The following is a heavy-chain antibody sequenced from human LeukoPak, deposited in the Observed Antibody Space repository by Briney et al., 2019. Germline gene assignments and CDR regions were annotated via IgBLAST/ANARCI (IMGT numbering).Heavy chain of an antibody. J-gene: IGHJ4*02. CDR2: IYYSRSP. Sequence: SETLSFTCTVSGCTIRSYHWSWIPQPQGKGLEWLGNIYYSRSPNYQPSLKRRVTITKDSSNNQFSLRLSLVPEATPSVYYGGSTNYNPYLKSRVTISIDTSKNQFSLKLSSVTSADTAVYYCARGLRYFDWSEGFDYWGQGTLVTVSS. V-gene: IGHV4-59*01. CDR3: GSTNYNPYLKSRVTISIDTSKNQFSLKLSSVTSADTAVYYCARGLRYFDWSEGFDY. D-gene: IGHD3-10*01. CDR1: GCTIRSYH.